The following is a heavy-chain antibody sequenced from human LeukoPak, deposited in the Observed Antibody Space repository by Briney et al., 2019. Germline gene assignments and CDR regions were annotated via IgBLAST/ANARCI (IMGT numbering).Heavy chain of an antibody. CDR1: GYTFTGYY. D-gene: IGHD5-24*01. V-gene: IGHV1-2*06. CDR3: ARVGDGLNDAFDI. CDR2: INPKTGGT. Sequence: ASVKVSCKASGYTFTGYYMHWVRQAPGQGLEWMGRINPKTGGTNFAQNFQGRVTMTRDTSISTGYMELTRLRPDDTAVYYCARVGDGLNDAFDIWGQGTMVTVSS. J-gene: IGHJ3*02.